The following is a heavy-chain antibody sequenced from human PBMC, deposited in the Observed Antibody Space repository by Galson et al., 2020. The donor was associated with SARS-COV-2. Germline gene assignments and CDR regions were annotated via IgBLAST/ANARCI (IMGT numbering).Heavy chain of an antibody. J-gene: IGHJ3*02. CDR1: GYKFTTYW. Sequence: GESLKISCKGSGYKFTTYWIAWVRQRPGKGLEWMGITYPGDPETRYNRGDPEPRYSPSFQGQVTISVDKSINTAYIQWSSLEASDTAMYYCARRRGSWLEDAFDIWGQGTMVTVSP. D-gene: IGHD3-22*01. V-gene: IGHV5-51*01. CDR2: TYPGDPETRYNRGDPEP. CDR3: ARRRGSWLEDAFDI.